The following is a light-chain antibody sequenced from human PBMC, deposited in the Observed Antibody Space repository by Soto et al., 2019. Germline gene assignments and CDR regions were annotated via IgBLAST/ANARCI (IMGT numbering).Light chain of an antibody. CDR1: ESISRW. CDR3: QHYIGDSRT. J-gene: IGKJ2*01. Sequence: DIQMTQSPSTLSASVGDTVTITCRASESISRWLAWHQQKPGKAPNLLIYKASSLESGVPSRFSGSGSGTEFTLTISSLQPDDFAPYYCQHYIGDSRTFGQGTKLEIK. CDR2: KAS. V-gene: IGKV1-5*03.